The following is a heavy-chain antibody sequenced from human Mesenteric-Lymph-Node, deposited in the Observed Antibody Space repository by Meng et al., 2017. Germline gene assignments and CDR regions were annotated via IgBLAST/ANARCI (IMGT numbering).Heavy chain of an antibody. J-gene: IGHJ4*02. Sequence: EVQLVESGGGLVQPGGSLRLSCAASGFTFSSYWMHWVRQAPGKGLVWVSRINTDGRSTSYTDSVKGRFTISRDNAKKTLYLQMNSLRAEDTAVYYCVRWDYGVNSGPENWGQGTLVTVLL. CDR2: INTDGRST. CDR3: VRWDYGVNSGPEN. V-gene: IGHV3-74*01. CDR1: GFTFSSYW. D-gene: IGHD4/OR15-4a*01.